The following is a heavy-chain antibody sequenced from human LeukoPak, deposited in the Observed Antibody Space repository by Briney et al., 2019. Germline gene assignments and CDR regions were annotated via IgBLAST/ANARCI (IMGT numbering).Heavy chain of an antibody. J-gene: IGHJ4*02. CDR2: ISAYNGNT. D-gene: IGHD3-9*01. V-gene: IGHV1-18*04. CDR1: GYTFTIYG. Sequence: ASGKLSFKAAGYTFTIYGISWVRQAPGQGLEWMGGISAYNGNTNYAQKLQGRVTMTTDTSTSTGYMEMRTLRSEDTAVYYCARINFEWLLTSFDSWGAGKLVTLSS. CDR3: ARINFEWLLTSFDS.